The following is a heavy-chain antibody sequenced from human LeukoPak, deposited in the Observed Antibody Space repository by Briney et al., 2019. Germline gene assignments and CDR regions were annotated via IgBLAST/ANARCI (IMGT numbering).Heavy chain of an antibody. V-gene: IGHV3-21*01. CDR1: GFTFSSYS. D-gene: IGHD4-23*01. CDR2: ISSSSSYI. Sequence: GGSLRLSCAASGFTFSSYSMNWVRQAPGKGLEWVSSISSSSSYIYYADSVKGRFTISRDNAKNSLYLQMNSLRAEDTAVYYYARDYSDYGGNLLDYWGQGTLVTVSS. J-gene: IGHJ4*02. CDR3: ARDYSDYGGNLLDY.